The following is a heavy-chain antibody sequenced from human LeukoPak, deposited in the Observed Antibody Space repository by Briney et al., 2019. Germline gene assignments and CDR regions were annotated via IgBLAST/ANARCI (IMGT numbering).Heavy chain of an antibody. CDR3: ARQIGVCSSTSCPESHYYYMDV. V-gene: IGHV5-51*01. CDR1: GYRFTSYW. D-gene: IGHD2-2*01. CDR2: IYPGDSDT. Sequence: GESLKTSCKGSGYRFTSYWIGWVRQMPGKGLEWMGIIYPGDSDTRYSPSFQGQVTISADKSISTAYLQWSSLKASDTAMYYCARQIGVCSSTSCPESHYYYMDVWGKGTTVTVS. J-gene: IGHJ6*03.